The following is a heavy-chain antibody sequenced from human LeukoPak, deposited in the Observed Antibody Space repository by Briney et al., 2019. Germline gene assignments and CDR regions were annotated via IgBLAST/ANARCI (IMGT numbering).Heavy chain of an antibody. J-gene: IGHJ4*02. V-gene: IGHV4-34*01. Sequence: KPSETLSLTCAVYGGSFSGYYWSWIRQPPGKGLEWIGEINHSGSTNYNPSLKSRVTISVDTSKNQFSLKLSSVTAADTAVYYCASLGTYYGDYADYWGQGTLVTVSS. D-gene: IGHD4-17*01. CDR1: GGSFSGYY. CDR2: INHSGST. CDR3: ASLGTYYGDYADY.